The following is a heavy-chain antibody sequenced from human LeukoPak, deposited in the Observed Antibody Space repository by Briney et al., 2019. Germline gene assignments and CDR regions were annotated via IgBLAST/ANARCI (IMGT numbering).Heavy chain of an antibody. V-gene: IGHV4-4*07. Sequence: SETLSLTCTVSGGSISTYYWTWIRQPAGKGLEWIGHIYISGTTNYSPSLKSRVTMSVDTSKNQFSLKLSSVTAADTAVYYCARERTSCTNGVCRNPRWFDPWGQGILVTVSS. CDR3: ARERTSCTNGVCRNPRWFDP. J-gene: IGHJ5*02. CDR2: IYISGTT. CDR1: GGSISTYY. D-gene: IGHD2-8*01.